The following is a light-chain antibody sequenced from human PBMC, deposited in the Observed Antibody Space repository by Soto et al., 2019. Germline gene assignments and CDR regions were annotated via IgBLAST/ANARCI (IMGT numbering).Light chain of an antibody. CDR3: AAWDDSLNAFYV. Sequence: QSVLTQPHSVSGTPGQRVTISCSGSRSNIGSNTVNWYQDLPGTAPKLLVYDNHHRPSGVPDRFSGSKSGTSASLAISGLQSEDEAEYYCAAWDDSLNAFYVFGTGTKVTVL. V-gene: IGLV1-44*01. CDR2: DNH. J-gene: IGLJ1*01. CDR1: RSNIGSNT.